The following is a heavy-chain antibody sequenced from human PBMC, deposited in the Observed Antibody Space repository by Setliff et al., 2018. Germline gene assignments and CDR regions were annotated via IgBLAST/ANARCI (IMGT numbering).Heavy chain of an antibody. CDR2: ITDTGRT. Sequence: NPSETLSLTCTVYGGPLSGFSWNWIRQSPGGGLEWIGEITDTGRTKYIPSLKSRVTMSVDTSKTQFSLKLNSMTTADTAVYYCARGGTYRYFDYWGQGALVTVSS. CDR3: ARGGTYRYFDY. J-gene: IGHJ4*02. V-gene: IGHV4-34*01. CDR1: GGPLSGFS.